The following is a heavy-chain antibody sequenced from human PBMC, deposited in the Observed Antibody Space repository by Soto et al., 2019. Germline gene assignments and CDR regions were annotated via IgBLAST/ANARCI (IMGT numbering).Heavy chain of an antibody. CDR1: GYSFTNYA. J-gene: IGHJ2*01. CDR3: ARDRYYHDGSGLYWYFDL. D-gene: IGHD3-22*01. Sequence: QVQLVQSGAEVKKPGASVKVSCKASGYSFTNYAMHWVRQAPGQGLEWMVWINGGNGNTKYSEKCQGRVTITRDTSASTAYMELSSLSSEDTAVYYCARDRYYHDGSGLYWYFDLWGRGTLVTVSS. CDR2: INGGNGNT. V-gene: IGHV1-3*01.